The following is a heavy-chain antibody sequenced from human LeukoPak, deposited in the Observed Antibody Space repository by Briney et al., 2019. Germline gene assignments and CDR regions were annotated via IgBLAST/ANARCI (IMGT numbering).Heavy chain of an antibody. D-gene: IGHD3-22*01. J-gene: IGHJ4*02. CDR3: AREYYYDSSGYYKPTPTFDY. CDR2: INPSGGST. V-gene: IGHV1-46*03. CDR1: GYTFTSYY. Sequence: ASVKVSRKASGYTFTSYYMHWVRQAPGQGLEWMGIINPSGGSTSYAQKFQGRVTMTRDTSTSTVYMELSSLRSEDTAVYYCAREYYYDSSGYYKPTPTFDYWGQGTLVTVSS.